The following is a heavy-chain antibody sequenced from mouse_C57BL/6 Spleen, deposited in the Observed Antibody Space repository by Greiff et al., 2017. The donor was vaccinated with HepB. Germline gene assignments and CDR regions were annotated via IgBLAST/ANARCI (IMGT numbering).Heavy chain of an antibody. J-gene: IGHJ2*01. CDR3: ARWYYGSSSD. CDR1: GYTFTSYW. CDR2: IDPSDSET. Sequence: QVQLQQPGAELVRPGSSVKLSCKASGYTFTSYWMHWVKQRPIQGLEWIGNIDPSDSETHYNQKFKDKATLTVDKSSSTAYMQLSSLTSEDSAVYYCARWYYGSSSDWGQGTTLTVSS. D-gene: IGHD1-1*01. V-gene: IGHV1-52*01.